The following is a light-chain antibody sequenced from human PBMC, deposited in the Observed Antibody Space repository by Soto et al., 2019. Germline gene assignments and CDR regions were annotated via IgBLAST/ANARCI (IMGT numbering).Light chain of an antibody. CDR1: QTISSW. J-gene: IGKJ1*01. CDR2: KAS. Sequence: DIPMTQSPSTLSGPVGDRVTITCRASQTISSWLAWYQQKPGKAPKLLIYKASTLKSGVPSRFSGSGSGTEFTLTISRLQPDDFAIYYCQHYNSYSEAFGQGTKVELK. V-gene: IGKV1-5*03. CDR3: QHYNSYSEA.